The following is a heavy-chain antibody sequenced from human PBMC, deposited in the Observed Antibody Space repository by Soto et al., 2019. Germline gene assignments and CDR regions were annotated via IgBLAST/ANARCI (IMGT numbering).Heavy chain of an antibody. CDR3: ARDRVGLGGIAGGEFDY. Sequence: QVQLVQSGAEVKKPGSSVKVSCKASGGTFSSYAISWVRQAPGQGLEWMGGIIPIFGTANYAQKFQGRVTITADESTSTAYMELSSLRSEDTAVYYCARDRVGLGGIAGGEFDYWGQGTLVTVSS. V-gene: IGHV1-69*01. CDR2: IIPIFGTA. CDR1: GGTFSSYA. D-gene: IGHD6-13*01. J-gene: IGHJ4*02.